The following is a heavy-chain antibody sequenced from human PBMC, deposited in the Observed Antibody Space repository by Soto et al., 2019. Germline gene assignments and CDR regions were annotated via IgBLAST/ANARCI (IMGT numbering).Heavy chain of an antibody. D-gene: IGHD3-16*01. Sequence: EVQLLESGGGLVQPGGSLRLSCAASGFTFSSYAMSWVRQAPGKGLEWVSAISGSGGSTYYADSVKGRFTISRDNSKNTLYLQMNSLRAEDTAVYYCAKDLAQYDYSWGTNMNWYFDYWGQGTLVTVSS. CDR1: GFTFSSYA. CDR2: ISGSGGST. V-gene: IGHV3-23*01. J-gene: IGHJ4*02. CDR3: AKDLAQYDYSWGTNMNWYFDY.